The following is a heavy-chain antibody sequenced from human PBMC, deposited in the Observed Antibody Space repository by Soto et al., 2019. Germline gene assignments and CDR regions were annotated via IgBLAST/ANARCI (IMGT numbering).Heavy chain of an antibody. D-gene: IGHD3-22*01. J-gene: IGHJ4*02. Sequence: AVKVSCKASGGTFSSYAISWVRQAPGQGLEWMGGIIPIFGTANYAQKFQGRVTITADKSTSTAYMELSSLRSEDTAVYYCARVLGYYYDSSGYYAGTLDYWGQGTLVTVPQ. CDR3: ARVLGYYYDSSGYYAGTLDY. V-gene: IGHV1-69*06. CDR2: IIPIFGTA. CDR1: GGTFSSYA.